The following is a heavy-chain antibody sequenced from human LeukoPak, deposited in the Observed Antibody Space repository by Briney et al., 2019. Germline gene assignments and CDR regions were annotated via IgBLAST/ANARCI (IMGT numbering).Heavy chain of an antibody. V-gene: IGHV1-58*02. CDR2: IVVGSGNT. Sequence: GASVKVSCKASGFTFTSSAMQWVRQARGQRLEWRGWIVVGSGNTNYAQKFQERVTITRDMSTSTAYMELRSLRSEDTAVYYCAADRRYDSSGYYIFDYWGQGTLATVSS. D-gene: IGHD3-22*01. CDR3: AADRRYDSSGYYIFDY. CDR1: GFTFTSSA. J-gene: IGHJ4*02.